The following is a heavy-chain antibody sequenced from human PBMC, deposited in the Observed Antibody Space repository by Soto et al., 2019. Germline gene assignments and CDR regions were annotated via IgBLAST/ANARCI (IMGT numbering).Heavy chain of an antibody. V-gene: IGHV4-59*06. Sequence: SETLSLTCTVSGGSISSYYWSGIRQHPGKGLEWIGYIYYSGSTYYNPSLKSRVTISVDTSKNQFSLKLSSVTAADTAVYYCARGPGTMAKIDYWGQGTRVTVSS. CDR3: ARGPGTMAKIDY. J-gene: IGHJ4*02. CDR2: IYYSGST. D-gene: IGHD3-10*01. CDR1: GGSISSYY.